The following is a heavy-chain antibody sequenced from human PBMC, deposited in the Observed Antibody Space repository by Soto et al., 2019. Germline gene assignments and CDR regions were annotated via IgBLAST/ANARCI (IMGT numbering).Heavy chain of an antibody. V-gene: IGHV1-2*02. CDR2: INPNSGGT. Sequence: ASVKVSCKASGYTFTGYYMHWVRQAPGQGLEWMGWINPNSGGTNYAQKFQGRVTMTRDTSISTAYMELSRLRSDDTAVYYCARDACKWGAFDIWGQGTMVTVSS. D-gene: IGHD1-26*01. J-gene: IGHJ3*02. CDR3: ARDACKWGAFDI. CDR1: GYTFTGYY.